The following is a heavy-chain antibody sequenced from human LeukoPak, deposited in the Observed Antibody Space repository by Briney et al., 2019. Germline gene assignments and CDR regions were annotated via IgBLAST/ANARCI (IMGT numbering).Heavy chain of an antibody. CDR1: GDSVSSNSAA. CDR2: TYYRSKWYN. Sequence: SQTLSLTCAISGDSVSSNSAAWNWIRQSPSRGLEWLGRTYYRSKWYNDYAVSVKSRITINPDTSENQFSLQLNSVTPEDTAVYYCARGATYSKHYYYYYMDVWGKGTTVTVSS. D-gene: IGHD4-11*01. V-gene: IGHV6-1*01. J-gene: IGHJ6*03. CDR3: ARGATYSKHYYYYYMDV.